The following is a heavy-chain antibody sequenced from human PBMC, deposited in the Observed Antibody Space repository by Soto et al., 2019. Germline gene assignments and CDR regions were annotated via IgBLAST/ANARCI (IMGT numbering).Heavy chain of an antibody. Sequence: SETLSLTCTVSGGSISSYYWSWIRQPPGKGLEWIGYIYYSGSTNYNPSLKSRVTISVDTSKNQFSLKLSSVTAADTAVYYCARDRYYYGSGSYYYNNWFDPWGQGTLVTVS. CDR3: ARDRYYYGSGSYYYNNWFDP. CDR2: IYYSGST. D-gene: IGHD3-10*01. J-gene: IGHJ5*02. V-gene: IGHV4-59*01. CDR1: GGSISSYY.